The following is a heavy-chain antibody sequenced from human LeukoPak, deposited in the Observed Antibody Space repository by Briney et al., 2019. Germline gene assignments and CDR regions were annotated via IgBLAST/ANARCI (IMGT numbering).Heavy chain of an antibody. CDR3: AKDISGSYSDWYFDL. CDR2: ISWNSGSI. Sequence: PGGSLRLSCAASGFTFDDYAMHWVRPAPGKGLEWVSGISWNSGSIDYADSVKGRFTISRDNAKNSLYLQMNSLRAEDMALYYCAKDISGSYSDWYFDLWGRGTLVTVSS. CDR1: GFTFDDYA. V-gene: IGHV3-9*03. J-gene: IGHJ2*01. D-gene: IGHD1-26*01.